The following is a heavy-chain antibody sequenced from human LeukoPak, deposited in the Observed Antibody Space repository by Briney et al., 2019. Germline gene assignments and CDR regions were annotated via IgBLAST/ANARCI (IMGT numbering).Heavy chain of an antibody. J-gene: IGHJ4*02. CDR2: IRSKGDNHAT. Sequence: GGSLKLSCEAPGFTFSGSAIHWVRQASGKGLEWIGRIRSKGDNHATAYAASVEGRFTISRNDSTNTAYLQMNRLTTDDTGMYYCTRPTVATNSWGQGTLVTVSS. CDR3: TRPTVATNS. CDR1: GFTFSGSA. V-gene: IGHV3-73*01. D-gene: IGHD4-17*01.